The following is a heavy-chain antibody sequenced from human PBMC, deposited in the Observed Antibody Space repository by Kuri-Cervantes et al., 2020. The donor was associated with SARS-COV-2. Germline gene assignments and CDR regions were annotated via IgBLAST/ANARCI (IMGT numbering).Heavy chain of an antibody. Sequence: ASVKVSCKASGYTFSIYDINWVRQATGQGLEWMGWMNPNTGVTGYAQKFQGRVTMTRDTSTSTVYMELSSLRSEDTAVYYCAREATVQLERGWVLEQNYYYYYMDVWGKGTTVTVSS. D-gene: IGHD1-1*01. V-gene: IGHV1-8*02. CDR1: GYTFSIYD. CDR2: MNPNTGVT. J-gene: IGHJ6*03. CDR3: AREATVQLERGWVLEQNYYYYYMDV.